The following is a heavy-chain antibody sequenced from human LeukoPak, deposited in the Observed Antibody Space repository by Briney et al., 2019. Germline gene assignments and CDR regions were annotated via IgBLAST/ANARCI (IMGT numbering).Heavy chain of an antibody. D-gene: IGHD3-10*01. Sequence: ASVKVSCKASGYTLTSYGISWVRQAPGQGLEWMGWISAYNGNTNYAQKLQGRVTMTTDTSTSTAYMELRSLRSDDTAVYYCARGVPNYYGSGSHSYYFDYWGQGTLVTVSP. CDR1: GYTLTSYG. CDR2: ISAYNGNT. J-gene: IGHJ4*02. V-gene: IGHV1-18*01. CDR3: ARGVPNYYGSGSHSYYFDY.